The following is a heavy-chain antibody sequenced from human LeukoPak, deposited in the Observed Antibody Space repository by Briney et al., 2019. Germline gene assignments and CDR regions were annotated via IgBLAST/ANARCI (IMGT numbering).Heavy chain of an antibody. CDR1: CDSISSYY. D-gene: IGHD6-19*01. CDR3: ARQAYSSGWYVSDY. Sequence: SETLSLTCTVSCDSISSYYWSWIRQPPGKGLEWIGYINYSGSTKYNPSLKSRVTISVDTSKTQFSLKLSSVTAADTAVYYCARQAYSSGWYVSDYWGQGTLVTVSS. J-gene: IGHJ4*02. CDR2: INYSGST. V-gene: IGHV4-59*08.